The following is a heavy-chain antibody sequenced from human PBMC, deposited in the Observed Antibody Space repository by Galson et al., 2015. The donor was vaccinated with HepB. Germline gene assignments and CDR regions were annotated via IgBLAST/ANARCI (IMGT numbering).Heavy chain of an antibody. CDR2: IIPVLGIA. D-gene: IGHD6-19*01. Sequence: SVKVSCKASGGTFSSYVISWVRQAPGQGLEWMGRIIPVLGIANYAQKFQGRVTITADKSTSTAYMELSSLRSEDTAVYYCARVAAEAVADTDYYYYYMDVWGKGTTVTVSS. V-gene: IGHV1-69*04. CDR3: ARVAAEAVADTDYYYYYMDV. CDR1: GGTFSSYV. J-gene: IGHJ6*03.